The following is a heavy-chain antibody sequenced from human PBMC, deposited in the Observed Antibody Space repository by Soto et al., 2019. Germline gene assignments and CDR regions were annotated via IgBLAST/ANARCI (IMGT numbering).Heavy chain of an antibody. Sequence: PSETLSLTCTVSGGSISSYYWSWIRQPPGKGLEWIEYIYYSGSTNYNPSLKSRVTISVNTSKNQFSLKLNSVTAADTAVYYCARLGANAYCGGDCYLDPWGQGTLVTVSS. CDR2: IYYSGST. D-gene: IGHD2-21*02. V-gene: IGHV4-59*01. J-gene: IGHJ5*02. CDR3: ARLGANAYCGGDCYLDP. CDR1: GGSISSYY.